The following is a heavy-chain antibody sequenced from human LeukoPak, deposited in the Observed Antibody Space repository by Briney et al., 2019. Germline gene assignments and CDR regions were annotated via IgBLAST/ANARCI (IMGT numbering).Heavy chain of an antibody. CDR1: GDSFDNYY. J-gene: IGHJ4*02. D-gene: IGHD3-10*01. CDR3: AATNYFYGSGSFHKRDS. V-gene: IGHV4-34*01. CDR2: VDHSGRT. Sequence: PSEALSLTCGVYGDSFDNYYWNWIRQFPEKRLEWIGEVDHSGRTTYSPSLQGRVTISVDTSKSQFSLKLNPVTAADTAVYFCAATNYFYGSGSFHKRDSWGQGTLVTVSS.